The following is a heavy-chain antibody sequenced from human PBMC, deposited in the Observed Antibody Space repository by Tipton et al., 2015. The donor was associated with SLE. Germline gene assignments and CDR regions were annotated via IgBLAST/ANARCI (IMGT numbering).Heavy chain of an antibody. Sequence: TLSLTCTVSGGSISRSSYYWSWIRQPPGKGLEWIGEINHSGSTNYNPSLKSRVTISVDTSKNQFSLKLSSVTAADTAVYYCARWGAQLGTDNWFDPWGQGTLVTVSS. J-gene: IGHJ5*02. CDR3: ARWGAQLGTDNWFDP. D-gene: IGHD1-14*01. V-gene: IGHV4-39*07. CDR1: GGSISRSSYY. CDR2: INHSGST.